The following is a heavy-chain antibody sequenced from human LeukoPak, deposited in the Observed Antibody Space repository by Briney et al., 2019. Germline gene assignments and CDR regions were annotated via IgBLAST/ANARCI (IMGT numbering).Heavy chain of an antibody. CDR2: ISGSGGST. V-gene: IGHV3-23*01. D-gene: IGHD2-2*01. J-gene: IGHJ4*02. CDR1: GFTFSSYG. CDR3: AKDMGYCSSATCYGLDY. Sequence: PGGTLRLSCAASGFTFSSYGMSWVRQAPGKGLEWVSAISGSGGSTGYADSVKGRFTISRDNAKNSLYLQMNSLRAEDTAIYYCAKDMGYCSSATCYGLDYWGQGTLVTVSS.